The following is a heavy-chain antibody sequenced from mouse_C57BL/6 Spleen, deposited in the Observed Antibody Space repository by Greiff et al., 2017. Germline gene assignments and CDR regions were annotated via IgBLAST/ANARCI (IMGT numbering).Heavy chain of an antibody. CDR3: ARKAAQATWFAY. CDR1: GYTFTDHT. CDR2: IYPRDGST. Sequence: VQVVESDAELVKPGASVKISCKVSGYTFTDHTIHWMKQRPEQGLEWIGYIYPRDGSTKYNEKFKGKATLTADKSSSTAYMQLNSLTSEDSAVYVCARKAAQATWFAYWGQGTLVTVSA. J-gene: IGHJ3*01. D-gene: IGHD3-2*02. V-gene: IGHV1-78*01.